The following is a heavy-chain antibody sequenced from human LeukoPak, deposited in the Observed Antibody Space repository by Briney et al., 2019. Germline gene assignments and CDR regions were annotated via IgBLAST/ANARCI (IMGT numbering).Heavy chain of an antibody. D-gene: IGHD2-15*01. CDR3: AKLEIVVVVAANDY. V-gene: IGHV3-23*01. J-gene: IGHJ4*02. CDR2: ISGSGDNT. Sequence: GGSLRLSCAASGFTFTNYAMTWVCQAPGKGLECVSGISGSGDNTYYADSVKGRVTISRDNSKNTLYLQMNSLRAEDTAVYYCAKLEIVVVVAANDYWGRGTLVTVSS. CDR1: GFTFTNYA.